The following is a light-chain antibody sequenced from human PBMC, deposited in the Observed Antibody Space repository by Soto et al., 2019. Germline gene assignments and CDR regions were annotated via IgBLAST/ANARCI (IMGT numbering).Light chain of an antibody. CDR2: FAS. V-gene: IGKV1-16*01. CDR3: QQYNSYPWT. CDR1: QGLSNY. J-gene: IGKJ1*01. Sequence: DIQMTQSPSSVSASVGDRVTITCRASQGLSNYLAWYQQKPGKAPKLLISFASSLQSGVPSRFNGSGSGTEFTLTITSLQPDDFATYYCQQYNSYPWTFGQGTKVDIK.